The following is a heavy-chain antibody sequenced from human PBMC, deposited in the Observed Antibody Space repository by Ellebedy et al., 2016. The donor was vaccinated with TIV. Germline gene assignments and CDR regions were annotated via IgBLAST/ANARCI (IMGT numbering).Heavy chain of an antibody. CDR3: ARVIRGSSGMDV. CDR1: GYTFTANY. Sequence: ASVKVSCKASGYTFTANYMHWVRQAPGQGLEWMGWINPDSGVTNFAQKFQGRVTMTRDTSVNTAYMELSRLESDDTAVYYCARVIRGSSGMDVWGQGTTVTVS. V-gene: IGHV1-2*02. CDR2: INPDSGVT. D-gene: IGHD6-13*01. J-gene: IGHJ6*02.